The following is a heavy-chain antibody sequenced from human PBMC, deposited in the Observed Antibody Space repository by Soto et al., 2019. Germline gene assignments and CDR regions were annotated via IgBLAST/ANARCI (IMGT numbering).Heavy chain of an antibody. CDR3: ARDKIWFGELVYYYGMDV. D-gene: IGHD3-10*01. J-gene: IGHJ6*02. V-gene: IGHV4-30-4*01. CDR1: GGSISSGDYY. CDR2: IYYSGTT. Sequence: QVQLQESGPGLVKPSQTLSLTCTVSGGSISSGDYYWSWIRQPPGKGLEWIGYIYYSGTTNYNPSLKSRVTISVDTSKNQFSLTLSSVTAADTAVYYWARDKIWFGELVYYYGMDVWGQGTTVTVSS.